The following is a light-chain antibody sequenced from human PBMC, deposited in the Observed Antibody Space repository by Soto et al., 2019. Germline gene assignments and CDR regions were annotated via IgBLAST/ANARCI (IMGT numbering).Light chain of an antibody. CDR1: QTVTSNY. Sequence: EIVLTQSPGTLSLSPGERATLSCRASQTVTSNYLAWYQQKPGQAPRLLIYGASGRATGIPDRFSGSGSGTDFTLTISRVEPEDFAVDYCQQYGSSPRTFGHGTKVDIK. J-gene: IGKJ1*01. CDR2: GAS. CDR3: QQYGSSPRT. V-gene: IGKV3-20*01.